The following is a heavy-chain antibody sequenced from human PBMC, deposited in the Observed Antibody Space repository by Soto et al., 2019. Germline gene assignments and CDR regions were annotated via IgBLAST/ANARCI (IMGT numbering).Heavy chain of an antibody. D-gene: IGHD6-25*01. J-gene: IGHJ3*02. CDR3: ARAPTFCGGKSGDAFDI. V-gene: IGHV4-34*01. CDR1: GGSFSGYY. CDR2: INHSGST. Sequence: ETLSLTCAVYGGSFSGYYWSWIRQPPGKGLEWIGEINHSGSTNYNPSLKSRVTISVDTSKNQFSLKLSSVTAADTAVYYCARAPTFCGGKSGDAFDIWGQGTMVTASS.